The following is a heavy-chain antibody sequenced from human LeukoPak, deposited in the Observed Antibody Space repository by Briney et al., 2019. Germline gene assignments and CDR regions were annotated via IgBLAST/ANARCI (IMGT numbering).Heavy chain of an antibody. CDR1: GVTFSSDS. D-gene: IGHD1-1*01. V-gene: IGHV3-21*01. Sequence: GCLRVSCAASGVTFSSDSMSSVRQGPGKGLESVSSISGSSTYIYYAGSVKGRFTISRDNAKNSLYLQMNSLRAEDTAVYYCARDPYRTDAVYWGQGTLVTVSS. CDR2: ISGSSTYI. CDR3: ARDPYRTDAVY. J-gene: IGHJ4*02.